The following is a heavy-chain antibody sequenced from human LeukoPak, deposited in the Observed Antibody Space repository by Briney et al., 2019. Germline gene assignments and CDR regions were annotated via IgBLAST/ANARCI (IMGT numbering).Heavy chain of an antibody. Sequence: GGSLRLSCVASGFSFSRYWMSWVRQAPGKGLEWVANIKQDGSEKYYVDSVKGRFTISRDNAKNSLYLQMNSLRAEDTAVYYCARGYGYWGQGTLVTVSS. D-gene: IGHD1-14*01. J-gene: IGHJ4*02. V-gene: IGHV3-7*01. CDR3: ARGYGY. CDR1: GFSFSRYW. CDR2: IKQDGSEK.